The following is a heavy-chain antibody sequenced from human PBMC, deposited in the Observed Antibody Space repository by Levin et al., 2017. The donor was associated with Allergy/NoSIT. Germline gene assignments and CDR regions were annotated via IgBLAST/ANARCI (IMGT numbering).Heavy chain of an antibody. CDR1: GFTFSSYG. CDR2: IWYDGSNK. D-gene: IGHD3-22*01. J-gene: IGHJ4*02. CDR3: ARVLYDSPRGGFDY. V-gene: IGHV3-33*01. Sequence: GGSLRLSCAASGFTFSSYGMHWVRQAPGKGLEWVAVIWYDGSNKYYADSVKGRFTISRDNSKNTLYLQMNSLRAEDTAVYYCARVLYDSPRGGFDYWGQGTLVTVSS.